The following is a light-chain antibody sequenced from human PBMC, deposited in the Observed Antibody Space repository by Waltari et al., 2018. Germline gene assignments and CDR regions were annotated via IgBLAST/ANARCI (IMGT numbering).Light chain of an antibody. CDR3: SSRELSGHVV. J-gene: IGLJ2*01. CDR1: ILRTYY. CDR2: GKN. Sequence: SSDLTQDPDVSVALGQTVRITCQGDILRTYYGNWCRQKPGQAPELVIYGKNNRPSGNPDRFACASSENTASLIITGAQAEDEADYYCSSRELSGHVVFGGGTRLTVL. V-gene: IGLV3-19*01.